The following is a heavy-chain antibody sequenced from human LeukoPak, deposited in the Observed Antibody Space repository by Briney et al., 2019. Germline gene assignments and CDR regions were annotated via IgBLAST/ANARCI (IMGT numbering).Heavy chain of an antibody. V-gene: IGHV3-48*01. CDR1: GFTFSSYS. J-gene: IGHJ4*02. D-gene: IGHD5-12*01. CDR3: AKDRPTWPIDY. Sequence: GGSLRLSCAASGFTFSSYSMNWVRQAPGKGLEWVSYISSSGGTTYYADSVKGRFTISRDNSKNTLYLQMNSLRAEDTAVYYCAKDRPTWPIDYWGQGTLVTVSS. CDR2: ISSSGGTT.